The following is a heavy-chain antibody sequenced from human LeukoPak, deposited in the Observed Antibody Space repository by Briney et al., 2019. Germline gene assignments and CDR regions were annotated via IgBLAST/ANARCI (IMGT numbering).Heavy chain of an antibody. CDR3: TRERLRVVMEIDY. J-gene: IGHJ4*02. Sequence: GGSLRLSCAASGFTFSSYSMNWVRQAPGKGLEWVSSISSSSSYIYYADSVKGRFTISRDNAKNSLYLQMNSLRAEDTAVYYCTRERLRVVMEIDYWGQGTLVTVSS. D-gene: IGHD3-3*01. V-gene: IGHV3-21*01. CDR2: ISSSSSYI. CDR1: GFTFSSYS.